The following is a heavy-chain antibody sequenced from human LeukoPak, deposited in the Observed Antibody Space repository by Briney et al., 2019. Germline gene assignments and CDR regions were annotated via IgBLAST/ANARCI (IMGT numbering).Heavy chain of an antibody. CDR1: GGTFSSYA. J-gene: IGHJ5*02. CDR2: IIPILGKA. CDR3: ASRSSGHNWFDP. Sequence: SVKVSCKASGGTFSSYAISWVRQAPGQGLEWMGRIIPILGKANYAQKFKGRVTITADKSTSTAYLQLSSLRSEDTAVYYCASRSSGHNWFDPWGQGTLVTVSS. D-gene: IGHD5-12*01. V-gene: IGHV1-69*04.